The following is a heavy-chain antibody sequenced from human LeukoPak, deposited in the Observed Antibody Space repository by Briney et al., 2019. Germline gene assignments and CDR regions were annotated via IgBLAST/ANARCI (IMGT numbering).Heavy chain of an antibody. V-gene: IGHV1-24*01. CDR1: GYTLTELS. CDR2: FDPEDGET. CDR3: ATALRYYDILTGRPNWFAP. J-gene: IGHJ5*02. D-gene: IGHD3-9*01. Sequence: ASVKVSCKVSGYTLTELSMHWVRQAPGKGLEWMGGFDPEDGETIYAQKLQGRVTMTEDTSTDTAYMELSSLRSEDTAVYYCATALRYYDILTGRPNWFAPWGQGTLVTVSS.